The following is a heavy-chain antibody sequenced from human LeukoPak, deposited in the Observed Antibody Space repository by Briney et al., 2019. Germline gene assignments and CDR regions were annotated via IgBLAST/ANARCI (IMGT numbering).Heavy chain of an antibody. D-gene: IGHD1-1*01. CDR2: VHYSAIT. CDR1: GASIRSYY. J-gene: IGHJ4*02. CDR3: ARRGNSWNDFDS. V-gene: IGHV4-59*08. Sequence: SETLSLACTVSGASIRSYYGSWIRQPPGKGLEWIAYVHYSAITNYNPSLKSRVSISVDTSKSQFSLSLSSVTAADTAVYYCARRGNSWNDFDSWGQGTLVTVSS.